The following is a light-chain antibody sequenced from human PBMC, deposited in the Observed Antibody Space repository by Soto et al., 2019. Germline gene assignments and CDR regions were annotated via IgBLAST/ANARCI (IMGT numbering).Light chain of an antibody. CDR3: SSYTSSITMV. CDR1: SSDVGSYDR. J-gene: IGLJ2*01. CDR2: EVT. Sequence: QSVLTQPPSVSGSPGQSVTISCTGTSSDVGSYDRVSWYQQSPGTAPKLMIYEVTNRPSGVPDRFSGSKSGNTASLIISGLQAEDEADYYCSSYTSSITMVFGGGTKLTVL. V-gene: IGLV2-18*02.